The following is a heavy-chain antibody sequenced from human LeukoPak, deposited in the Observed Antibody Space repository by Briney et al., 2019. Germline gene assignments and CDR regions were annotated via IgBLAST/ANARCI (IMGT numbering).Heavy chain of an antibody. CDR1: GGSINSYY. CDR3: ARHRTLGGSYDDAFDI. V-gene: IGHV4-59*08. Sequence: PSETLSLTCTVSGGSINSYYWSWIRQPPGKGLEWIGYIYYSGSTNYNPSLKSRVTMSVDTSKNQFSLKLRSVTAADTAVYYCARHRTLGGSYDDAFDIWGQATMVTVSS. J-gene: IGHJ3*02. CDR2: IYYSGST. D-gene: IGHD1-26*01.